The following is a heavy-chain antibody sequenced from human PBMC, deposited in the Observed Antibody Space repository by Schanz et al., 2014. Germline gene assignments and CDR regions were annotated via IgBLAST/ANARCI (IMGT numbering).Heavy chain of an antibody. CDR1: GYTFTDYH. CDR3: AREGTVIRGLSGWFDP. Sequence: QVQLVQSGAEVKKSGASVKVSCKSSGYTFTDYHIHWVRQAPGQGLEYMGRINPKSGGTKFAQKYQGRVTRTRDTSISTVYMELSRLRSDDTAVYYCAREGTVIRGLSGWFDPWGQGTLVTVSS. J-gene: IGHJ5*02. V-gene: IGHV1-2*06. D-gene: IGHD3-10*01. CDR2: INPKSGGT.